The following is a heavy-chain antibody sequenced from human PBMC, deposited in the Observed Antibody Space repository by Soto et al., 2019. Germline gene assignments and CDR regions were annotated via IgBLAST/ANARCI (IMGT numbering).Heavy chain of an antibody. D-gene: IGHD2-15*01. CDR2: VYSDGRT. Sequence: EVQLVESGGGLIHPGGSLRLFCAAPGFSVNSNYISWVRQAPGRGLEWVSVVYSDGRTYYVDSVKGRFTMSRDPSKNTLHLQMNSLRVEDTAIYYCATSDAPDAVVDYSYGMDVWGQGTAVTVSS. J-gene: IGHJ6*02. V-gene: IGHV3-53*01. CDR1: GFSVNSNY. CDR3: ATSDAPDAVVDYSYGMDV.